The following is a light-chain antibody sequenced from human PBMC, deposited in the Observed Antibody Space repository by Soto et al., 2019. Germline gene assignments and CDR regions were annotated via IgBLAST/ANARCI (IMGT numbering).Light chain of an antibody. V-gene: IGLV2-14*01. Sequence: QSVLTQPASVSGSAGQSMTISCTGTNSDVDAYNHVSWYQQHPGKAPKLMIYEVSNRPSGVSNRFSGSKSGNTASLTISGLQAEDEADYYCSSYTSTNTYVFGTGTKVTVL. CDR1: NSDVDAYNH. CDR2: EVS. CDR3: SSYTSTNTYV. J-gene: IGLJ1*01.